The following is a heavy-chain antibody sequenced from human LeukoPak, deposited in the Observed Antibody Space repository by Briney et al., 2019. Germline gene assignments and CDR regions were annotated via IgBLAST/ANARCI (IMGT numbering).Heavy chain of an antibody. Sequence: SVTVTCKASGYTFTDYYMHWVRPAPGQGLEWMGWINPVSGGTNYAQNFQGRVTMTRDTSISTAYMELSRLRSDDTAVYYCARPFIETPSLGALDYWGQGTMVTVSS. V-gene: IGHV1-2*02. D-gene: IGHD4-23*01. CDR2: INPVSGGT. CDR3: ARPFIETPSLGALDY. CDR1: GYTFTDYY. J-gene: IGHJ4*01.